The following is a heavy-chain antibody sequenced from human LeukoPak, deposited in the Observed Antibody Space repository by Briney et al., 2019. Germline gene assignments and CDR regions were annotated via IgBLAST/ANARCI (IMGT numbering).Heavy chain of an antibody. Sequence: SETLSLTCTVSGGSISSFYWTWIRQPPGKGLEWIGYVYYSGSTNYNPSLKSRVTISVDTSKNKFSLKLSSVTAADTAVYYCARGYCSGGSCYDAFDIWGQGTMVTVSS. CDR3: ARGYCSGGSCYDAFDI. V-gene: IGHV4-59*01. CDR2: VYYSGST. D-gene: IGHD2-15*01. J-gene: IGHJ3*02. CDR1: GGSISSFY.